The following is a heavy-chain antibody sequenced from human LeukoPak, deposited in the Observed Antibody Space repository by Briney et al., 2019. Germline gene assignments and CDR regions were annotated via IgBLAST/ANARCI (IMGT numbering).Heavy chain of an antibody. J-gene: IGHJ6*02. CDR1: GFTFDDYG. CDR2: INWNGGST. CDR3: ARDQGYYTYGMGV. V-gene: IGHV3-20*04. Sequence: RSGGSLRLSCAASGFTFDDYGMSWVRQAPGKGLEWVSGINWNGGSTGYADSVKGRFTISRDNAKNSLYLQMNSLKAEDTALYYCARDQGYYTYGMGVWGQGTTVTVSS.